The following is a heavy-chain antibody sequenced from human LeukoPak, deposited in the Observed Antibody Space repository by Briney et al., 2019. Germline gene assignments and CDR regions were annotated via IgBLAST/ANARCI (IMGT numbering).Heavy chain of an antibody. D-gene: IGHD6-19*01. CDR3: AKLSSGWYTAAADY. CDR2: MSGSGGGT. V-gene: IGHV3-23*01. J-gene: IGHJ4*02. Sequence: TGGSLRLSCAASGFTFSSYAMSWVRQAPGKGLEWVSAMSGSGGGTYYADSVKGRFTISRDNSKNTLYLQMNSLRAEDTAVYYCAKLSSGWYTAAADYWGQGTLVTVSS. CDR1: GFTFSSYA.